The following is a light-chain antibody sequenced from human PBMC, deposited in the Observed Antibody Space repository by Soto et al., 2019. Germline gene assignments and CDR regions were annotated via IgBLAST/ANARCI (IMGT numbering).Light chain of an antibody. CDR3: QQYDTSPRT. Sequence: IVMTQSPATLSVSPGERATLSCRASQSVSSNLAWYQQKPGQAPRLLIFGASIRATGVPARFSAGGSGTEFTLTISSLQSEDFAIYYCQQYDTSPRTFGQGTKVDIK. CDR1: QSVSSN. CDR2: GAS. V-gene: IGKV3-15*01. J-gene: IGKJ1*01.